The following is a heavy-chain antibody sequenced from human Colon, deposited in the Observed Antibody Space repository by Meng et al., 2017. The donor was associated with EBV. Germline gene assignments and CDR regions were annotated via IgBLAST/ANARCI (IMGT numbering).Heavy chain of an antibody. CDR1: GDSVATGRYY. V-gene: IGHV4-61*01. D-gene: IGHD3-10*01. CDR2: IYYIGGT. CDR3: ARVSGRSFDP. Sequence: QGQLQEPGPGLVKPSGPLYLTCTVPGDSVATGRYYWSWIRQPPGKGLEWIAYIYYIGGTNYNPSLKSRLTISLDTSKNQFSLSLRSVTAADTAVYYCARVSGRSFDPWGQGTLVTVSS. J-gene: IGHJ5*02.